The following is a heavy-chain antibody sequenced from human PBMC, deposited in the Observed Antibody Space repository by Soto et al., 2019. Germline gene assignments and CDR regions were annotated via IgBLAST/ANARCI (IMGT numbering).Heavy chain of an antibody. CDR2: ISYDGSNK. CDR1: GFTFSSYA. V-gene: IGHV3-30*14. CDR3: ARVRGDYDSSGGYSGGDAFDI. D-gene: IGHD3-22*01. Sequence: QVQLVESGGGVVQPGRSLRLSCAASGFTFSSYAMHWVRQAPGKGLEWVAVISYDGSNKYYADSVKGRFTISRDNSKNTRSVQMIKLRAEDTAVYYCARVRGDYDSSGGYSGGDAFDIWGQGAMVTVSS. J-gene: IGHJ3*02.